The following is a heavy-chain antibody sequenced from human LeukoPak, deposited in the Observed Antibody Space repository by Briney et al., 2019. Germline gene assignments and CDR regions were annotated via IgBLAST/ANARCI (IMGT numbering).Heavy chain of an antibody. CDR3: ARDLMTTVTYDY. Sequence: PGRSLRLSCAASGFTFSSYAMHWVRQAPGKGLEWVAVISYDGSNKYYADSVKGRFTISRDNSKITLYLQMNSLRAEDTAVYYCARDLMTTVTYDYWGQGTLVTVSS. D-gene: IGHD4-17*01. CDR1: GFTFSSYA. CDR2: ISYDGSNK. J-gene: IGHJ4*02. V-gene: IGHV3-30-3*01.